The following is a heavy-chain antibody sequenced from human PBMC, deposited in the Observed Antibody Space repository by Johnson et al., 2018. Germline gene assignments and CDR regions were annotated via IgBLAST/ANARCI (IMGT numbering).Heavy chain of an antibody. CDR2: IYYSGST. J-gene: IGHJ3*02. V-gene: IGHV4-59*01. CDR1: GGSISSYY. Sequence: QVQLQESGPGLVKPSETLSLTCTVSGGSISSYYWSWIRQPPGKGLEWIGYIYYSGSTNHNPSPKGRVTISVDTSKNQFSLKLSSVTAADTAVYYCARRPQAAFDIWGQGTMVTVSS. CDR3: ARRPQAAFDI.